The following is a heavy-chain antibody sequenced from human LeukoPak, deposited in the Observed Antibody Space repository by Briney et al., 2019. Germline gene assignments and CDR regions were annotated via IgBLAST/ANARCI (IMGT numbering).Heavy chain of an antibody. D-gene: IGHD2-2*01. V-gene: IGHV3-23*01. CDR2: KSGSGSA. J-gene: IGHJ4*02. CDR3: AKDRCSSTSCYLFDY. CDR1: GFTFSNYA. Sequence: GGSLRLSCAASGFTFSNYAMSWVRQAPGKGLEWVSAKSGSGSAYYADSVKGRFTISRDNSKNTLFLQMNSLRAEDTAVYYCAKDRCSSTSCYLFDYWGQGTLVTVSS.